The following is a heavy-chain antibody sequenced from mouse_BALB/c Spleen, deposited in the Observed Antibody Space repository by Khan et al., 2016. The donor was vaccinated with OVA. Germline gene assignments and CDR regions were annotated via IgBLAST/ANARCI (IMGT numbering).Heavy chain of an antibody. CDR2: INPSSGYT. J-gene: IGHJ2*01. CDR1: GYTFTSYT. D-gene: IGHD1-3*01. V-gene: IGHV1-4*01. CDR3: ARTNER. Sequence: VELVESGAELARPGASVKISCKASGYTFTSYTMHWVQQRPGQGLEWIGYINPSSGYTKYNQKFKDKATLTADKSSSTAYMQLSSLTSEDSAVYYCARTNERWGQGTTLTVSS.